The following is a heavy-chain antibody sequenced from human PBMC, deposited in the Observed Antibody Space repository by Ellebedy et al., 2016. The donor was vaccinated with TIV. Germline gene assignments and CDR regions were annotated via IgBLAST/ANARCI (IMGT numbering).Heavy chain of an antibody. CDR2: IIPIFGTA. V-gene: IGHV1-69*13. Sequence: AASVKVSCKASGGTFSSYAISWVRQTPGQGLEWMGGIIPIFGTAKYAQKFQGRVTIAADESTSTAYMELSSLRSEDTAIYYCARHRDTALSFWGQGTLVTVSS. J-gene: IGHJ4*02. D-gene: IGHD5-18*01. CDR3: ARHRDTALSF. CDR1: GGTFSSYA.